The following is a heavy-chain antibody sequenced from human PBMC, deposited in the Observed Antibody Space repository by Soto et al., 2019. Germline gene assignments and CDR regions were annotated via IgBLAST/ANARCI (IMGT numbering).Heavy chain of an antibody. V-gene: IGHV3-66*01. CDR2: IYTSGST. CDR3: ARDPGYCSSTSCLYYFDS. Sequence: EVQLVESGGGLVQPGGSLRLSCAASGFTVSSNYMSWVRQAPGKGLEWVSVIYTSGSTYYADSVKDRFTISRDNSMNTMYLQMNSLRVEDTAVYYCARDPGYCSSTSCLYYFDSWGQGTLVTVSS. J-gene: IGHJ4*02. CDR1: GFTVSSNY. D-gene: IGHD2-2*01.